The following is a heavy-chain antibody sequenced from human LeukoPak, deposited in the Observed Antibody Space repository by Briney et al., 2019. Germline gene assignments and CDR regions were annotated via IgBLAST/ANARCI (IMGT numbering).Heavy chain of an antibody. J-gene: IGHJ4*02. CDR1: GGSISSGSYY. V-gene: IGHV4-61*02. CDR2: IYTSGST. Sequence: SQTLSLTCTVSGGSISSGSYYWSWIRQPAGKGLEWSGRIYTSGSTNYNPSLKSRVTISVDTSKNQFSLKLSSVTAADTAVYYCARDYYDSSGYYYNYWGQGTLVTVSS. D-gene: IGHD3-22*01. CDR3: ARDYYDSSGYYYNY.